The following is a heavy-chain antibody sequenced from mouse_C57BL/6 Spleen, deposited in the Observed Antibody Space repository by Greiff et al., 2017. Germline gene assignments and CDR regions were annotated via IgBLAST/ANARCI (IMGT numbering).Heavy chain of an antibody. CDR3: ARSGTRGYFDY. Sequence: QVQLQQPGAELVMPGASVKLSCKASGYTFTSYWMHWVKQRPGQGLEWIGEIDPSDSYTNYNQKFKGKSTLTVDKSSSTAYMQLSSLTPEDSAVYYCARSGTRGYFDYWGQGTTRTVSA. V-gene: IGHV1-69*01. CDR1: GYTFTSYW. CDR2: IDPSDSYT. J-gene: IGHJ2*01. D-gene: IGHD4-1*01.